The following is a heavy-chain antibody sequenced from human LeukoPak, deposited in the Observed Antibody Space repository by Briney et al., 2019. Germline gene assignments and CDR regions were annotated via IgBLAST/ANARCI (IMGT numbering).Heavy chain of an antibody. CDR1: GGSFSGYY. CDR2: INHSGST. V-gene: IGHV4-34*01. Sequence: SETLSLTCAVYGGSFSGYYWSWIRQSPGKGLEWIGEINHSGSTNYNPSLKSRVTISVDKSKNQFSLKLSSVTAADTAVYYCARGRWLALGYWGQGTLVTVSS. CDR3: ARGRWLALGY. D-gene: IGHD6-19*01. J-gene: IGHJ4*02.